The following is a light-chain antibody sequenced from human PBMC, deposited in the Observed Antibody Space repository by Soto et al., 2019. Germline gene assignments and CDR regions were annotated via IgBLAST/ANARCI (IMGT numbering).Light chain of an antibody. Sequence: QSVLTQPASVSGSPGQSITISCTGTSSDVGGYNYVSWYQHHPGKAPKLLIYNVSFRPSGISNRFSGSTSANTASLTISGLQAEDEADYFCSSYTSRSFYVFGTGTKVTVL. CDR1: SSDVGGYNY. J-gene: IGLJ1*01. CDR2: NVS. CDR3: SSYTSRSFYV. V-gene: IGLV2-14*03.